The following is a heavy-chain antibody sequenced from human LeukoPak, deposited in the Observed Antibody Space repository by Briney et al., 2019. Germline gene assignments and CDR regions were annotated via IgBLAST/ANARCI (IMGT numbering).Heavy chain of an antibody. J-gene: IGHJ6*03. CDR3: ARLREYYYGSGSYYNYYYMDV. Sequence: SETLSLTCTVSGGSISSSSYYWGWIRQPPGKGLEWIGSIYYSGSTYYNPSLKSRVTISVDTSKNQFSLKLSSVTAADTAVYYCARLREYYYGSGSYYNYYYMDVWGKGTTVTVSS. CDR1: GGSISSSSYY. CDR2: IYYSGST. V-gene: IGHV4-39*01. D-gene: IGHD3-10*01.